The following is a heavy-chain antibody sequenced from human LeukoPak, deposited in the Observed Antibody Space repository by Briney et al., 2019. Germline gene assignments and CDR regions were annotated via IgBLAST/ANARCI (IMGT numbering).Heavy chain of an antibody. D-gene: IGHD5-24*01. V-gene: IGHV4-59*01. CDR3: ARDHQLYGMDV. CDR1: GGSIGSYY. Sequence: TSETLSLTCPVSGGSIGSYYWGWIRQPPGKGLEWIGCIYYSGSTIYNPSLKSRVTISVDTSKNQFSLKLSSVTAADTAVYYCARDHQLYGMDVWGQGTTVTVSS. J-gene: IGHJ6*02. CDR2: IYYSGST.